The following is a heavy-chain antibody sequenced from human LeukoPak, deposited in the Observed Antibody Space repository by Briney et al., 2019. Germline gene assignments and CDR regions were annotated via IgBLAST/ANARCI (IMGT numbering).Heavy chain of an antibody. D-gene: IGHD6-6*01. CDR1: GYTFTGYY. CDR3: AREITLTSIAARHNWFDP. J-gene: IGHJ5*02. Sequence: ASVKVSCKASGYTFTGYYMHWVRQAPGQGLEGMGRINPNSGGTNYAQKFQGRVTMTRDTSISTAYMELSRLRSDDTAVYYCAREITLTSIAARHNWFDPWGQGTLVTVSS. CDR2: INPNSGGT. V-gene: IGHV1-2*06.